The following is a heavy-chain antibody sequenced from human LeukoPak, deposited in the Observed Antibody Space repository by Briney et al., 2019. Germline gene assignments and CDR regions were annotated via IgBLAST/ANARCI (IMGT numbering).Heavy chain of an antibody. J-gene: IGHJ4*02. CDR1: GFRVGSYY. CDR3: AREQWYRFYN. Sequence: GGSLRLSCAASGFRVGSYYTSWVRQAPGKGLEWVAVVGKSDNNKNHADSVKGRFTISTDHPKNPVYLQMNSLRVEDTAIYYFAREQWYRFYNWGQGALVTVSS. V-gene: IGHV3-11*01. CDR2: VGKSDNNK. D-gene: IGHD2-8*01.